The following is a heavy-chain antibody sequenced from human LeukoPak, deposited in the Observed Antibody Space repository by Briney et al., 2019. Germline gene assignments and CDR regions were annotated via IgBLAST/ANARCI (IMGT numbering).Heavy chain of an antibody. J-gene: IGHJ4*02. D-gene: IGHD6-6*01. CDR2: ISAYSGST. V-gene: IGHV1-18*01. CDR3: ARRVAARRGGYYFDY. Sequence: GASVKVSCKASGYTFSSYGFSWVRQAPGQGLEWVGWISAYSGSTNYAQKLQGRVTITRNTSISTAYMELSSLRSEDTAVYYCARRVAARRGGYYFDYWGQGTLVTVSS. CDR1: GYTFSSYG.